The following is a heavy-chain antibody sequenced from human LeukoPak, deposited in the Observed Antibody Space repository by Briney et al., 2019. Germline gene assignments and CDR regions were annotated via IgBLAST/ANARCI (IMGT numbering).Heavy chain of an antibody. CDR3: AKNNTGWTRPFDY. V-gene: IGHV3-23*01. CDR1: GFTFSNYA. J-gene: IGHJ4*02. D-gene: IGHD6-19*01. Sequence: PGGSLRLSCAGSGFTFSNYAMSWVRQAPGKGLEWVSAITGSGSDTYYADSVKGRFTISRDNSKNTLYLQMNSLRAEDTAVYYCAKNNTGWTRPFDYWGQGTLVTVSS. CDR2: ITGSGSDT.